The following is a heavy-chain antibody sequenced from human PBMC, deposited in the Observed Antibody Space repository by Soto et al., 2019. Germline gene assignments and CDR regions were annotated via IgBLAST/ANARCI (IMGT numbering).Heavy chain of an antibody. Sequence: GGSLRLSCAASGFAFGSYSMNWVRQAPGKGLEWVSYISSSSSTIYYADSVKGRFTISRDNAKNSLYLQMNSLRAEDTAVYYCAVVDDYYYYGMDVWGQGTTVTVSS. CDR3: AVVDDYYYYGMDV. CDR1: GFAFGSYS. V-gene: IGHV3-48*01. J-gene: IGHJ6*02. CDR2: ISSSSSTI. D-gene: IGHD2-15*01.